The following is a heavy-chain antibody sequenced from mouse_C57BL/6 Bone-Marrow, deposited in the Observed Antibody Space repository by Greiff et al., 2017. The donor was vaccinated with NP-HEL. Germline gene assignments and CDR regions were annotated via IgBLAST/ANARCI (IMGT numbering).Heavy chain of an antibody. CDR2: IHPNSGST. CDR3: ARWGDYYGSSYEGGAY. J-gene: IGHJ3*01. Sequence: QVQLQQPGAELVKPGASVKLSCKASGYTFTSYWMHWVKQRPGQGLEWIGMIHPNSGSTNYNEKFKSKATLTVDKSSSTAYMQLSSLTSEDSAVYYCARWGDYYGSSYEGGAYWGQGTLVTVSA. D-gene: IGHD1-1*01. CDR1: GYTFTSYW. V-gene: IGHV1-64*01.